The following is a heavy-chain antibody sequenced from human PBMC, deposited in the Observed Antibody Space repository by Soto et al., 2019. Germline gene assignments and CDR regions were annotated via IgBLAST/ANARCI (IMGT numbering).Heavy chain of an antibody. V-gene: IGHV3-48*03. J-gene: IGHJ4*02. CDR2: ISSSGSVV. CDR3: AREEINCGGDCYSL. CDR1: GGTFSNYE. D-gene: IGHD2-21*02. Sequence: VQLVQSGAEVKKPGSSVKVSCKASGGTFSNYEMNWVRQGPGKGLEWISYISSSGSVVYYADSVRGRFTISRDSAKSSLYLQMNSLRAEDTAVYYCAREEINCGGDCYSLWGQGTLVTVSS.